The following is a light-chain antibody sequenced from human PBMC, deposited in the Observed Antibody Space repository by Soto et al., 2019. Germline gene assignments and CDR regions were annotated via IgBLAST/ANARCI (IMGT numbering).Light chain of an antibody. CDR3: HQRKSWPRT. CDR2: DTS. Sequence: EIVFTQAPATPSSSPGERAPPSFRDSQTVRSKLAWYQHKPGQAPRIIIYDTSNRATGIPARFSGSGSGTDFTLTISSLEPEDFAVYYCHQRKSWPRTFGQGTKVDIK. J-gene: IGKJ1*01. V-gene: IGKV3-11*01. CDR1: QTVRSK.